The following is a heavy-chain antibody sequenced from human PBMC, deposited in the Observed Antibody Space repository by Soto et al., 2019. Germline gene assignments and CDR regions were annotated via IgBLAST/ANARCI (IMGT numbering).Heavy chain of an antibody. J-gene: IGHJ4*02. CDR3: ARLSPRSGYFDY. CDR2: IWYDGSNK. D-gene: IGHD3-3*01. CDR1: GCTFSIYG. V-gene: IGHV3-33*01. Sequence: SLSLSFAASGCTFSIYGMHWVRQAPGKGLEWVAVIWYDGSNKYYADSVKGRFTISRDNSKNTLYLQMNSLRAEDTAVYYCARLSPRSGYFDYWGQGTLVTVSS.